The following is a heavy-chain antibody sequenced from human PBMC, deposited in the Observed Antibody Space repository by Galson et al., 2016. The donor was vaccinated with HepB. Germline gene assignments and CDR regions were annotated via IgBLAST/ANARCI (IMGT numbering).Heavy chain of an antibody. CDR2: IKQDGSEK. V-gene: IGHV3-7*01. CDR3: ARDQTGITAAGVDY. J-gene: IGHJ4*02. Sequence: SLRLSCAASGFTFINYWMSWVRQAPGKGLEWVANIKQDGSEKSYVDSVKGRFTVSRDNAKNSLYLQMNSLRAEDTAVYYCARDQTGITAAGVDYWGQGTLVTVAS. D-gene: IGHD6-13*01. CDR1: GFTFINYW.